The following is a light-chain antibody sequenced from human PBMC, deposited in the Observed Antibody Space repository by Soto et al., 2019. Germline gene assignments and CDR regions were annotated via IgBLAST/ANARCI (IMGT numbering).Light chain of an antibody. V-gene: IGKV1-33*01. CDR1: QNINNY. CDR3: QQYENLPT. Sequence: DIQMTQSPSCLSGSVGDRVTSAFQASQNINNYLNWYQQKPGRAPKLLIYDASNLEAGVPSRFRGSGSGTDFTFTISRLQPEDIATYYCQQYENLPTFGQGTRLEIK. CDR2: DAS. J-gene: IGKJ5*01.